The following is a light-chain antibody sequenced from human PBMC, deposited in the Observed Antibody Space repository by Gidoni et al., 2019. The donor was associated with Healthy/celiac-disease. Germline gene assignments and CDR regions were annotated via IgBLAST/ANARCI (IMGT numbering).Light chain of an antibody. V-gene: IGLV1-47*01. CDR2: RNN. Sequence: QSLLPHHPSSSGTPAQRVTISCSGSSPNIGSNYVYWYQQLPGTAPKLLIYRNNQRPSGVPDRFSGSKSGTSASLAISGLRSEDEADYYCAAWDDSLSVVVFGGGTKLTVL. CDR1: SPNIGSNY. CDR3: AAWDDSLSVVV. J-gene: IGLJ2*01.